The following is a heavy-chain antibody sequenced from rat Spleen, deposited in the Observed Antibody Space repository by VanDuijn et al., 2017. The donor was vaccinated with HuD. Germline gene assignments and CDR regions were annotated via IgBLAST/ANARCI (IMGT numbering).Heavy chain of an antibody. Sequence: EVQLVESGGGLVQPGRSLKLSCAASGFTFSSYGMVWLRQPPTNGLEWLATITYDGRITYDRDSVKGRFTISRDNARSTLYLQMDSLRSEDTATYYCTRQMYPTDYSYWYFDFWGPGTMVTVSS. J-gene: IGHJ1*01. CDR2: ITYDGRIT. D-gene: IGHD1-6*01. CDR1: GFTFSSYG. V-gene: IGHV5-29*01. CDR3: TRQMYPTDYSYWYFDF.